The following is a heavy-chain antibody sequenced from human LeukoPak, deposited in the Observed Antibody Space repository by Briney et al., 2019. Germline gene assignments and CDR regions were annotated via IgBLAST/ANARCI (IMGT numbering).Heavy chain of an antibody. J-gene: IGHJ6*04. CDR1: GGTFSSYA. CDR2: IIPIFGTA. CDR3: TRAGVATTIYHYYYGMDV. D-gene: IGHD5-12*01. Sequence: ASVKVSCKASGGTFSSYAISWVRQAPGQGLEWMGGIIPIFGTANYAQKFQGRVTITADESTSTAYMELSSLRSEDTAVYYCTRAGVATTIYHYYYGMDVWGKGTTVTVSS. V-gene: IGHV1-69*13.